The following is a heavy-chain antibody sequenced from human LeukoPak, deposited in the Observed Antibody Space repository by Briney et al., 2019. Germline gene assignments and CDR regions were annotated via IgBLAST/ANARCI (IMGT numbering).Heavy chain of an antibody. V-gene: IGHV4-34*01. D-gene: IGHD3-3*01. J-gene: IGHJ4*02. CDR1: GGSFSGYY. CDR2: INHSGST. Sequence: SETLSLTCAVYGGSFSGYYWSWIRQPPGKGLERIGEINHSGSTNYNPSLKSRVTISVDTSKNQFSLKLSSVTAADTAVYYCARGLWSGYYSGAFDYWGQGTLVTVTS. CDR3: ARGLWSGYYSGAFDY.